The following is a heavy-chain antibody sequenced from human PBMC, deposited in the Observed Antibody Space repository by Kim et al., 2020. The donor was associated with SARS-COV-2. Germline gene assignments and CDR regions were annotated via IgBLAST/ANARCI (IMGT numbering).Heavy chain of an antibody. J-gene: IGHJ4*02. Sequence: SETLSLTCTVSGGSISSSSYYWGWIRQPPGKGLEWIGSIYYSGSTYYNPSLKSRVTISVDTSKNQFSLKLSSVTAADTAVYYCARAFLWFGEVLPPSWVSFYFDYWGQGTLVTVS. V-gene: IGHV4-39*01. CDR3: ARAFLWFGEVLPPSWVSFYFDY. CDR2: IYYSGST. D-gene: IGHD3-10*01. CDR1: GGSISSSSYY.